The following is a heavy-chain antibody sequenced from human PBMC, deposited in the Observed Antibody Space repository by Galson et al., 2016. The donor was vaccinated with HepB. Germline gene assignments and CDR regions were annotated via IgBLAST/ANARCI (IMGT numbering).Heavy chain of an antibody. CDR1: GGSISSGGFY. V-gene: IGHV4-31*03. J-gene: IGHJ6*02. CDR3: ARGSKMPSSKYIYYGLDV. CDR2: IYYSGST. Sequence: TLSLTCTVSGGSISSGGFYWNWIRQLPGQGLEWIGYIYYSGSTYYNPSPKSRVTISFDTSQNQISLNLTSVTAADTAVYYCARGSKMPSSKYIYYGLDVWGHGTAGTVSS. D-gene: IGHD2-15*01.